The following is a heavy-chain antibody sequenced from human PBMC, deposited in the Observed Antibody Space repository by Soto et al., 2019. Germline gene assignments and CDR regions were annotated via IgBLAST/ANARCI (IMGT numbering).Heavy chain of an antibody. D-gene: IGHD2-8*01. CDR2: IFHDGTA. Sequence: SETLSLTCAVSGVSISSGNWWTWVRQTPQRGLEYIGEIFHDGTANYYPSFERRVAISVDTSKNQFSLKLTSVTAEDTAIYFCARLVYDPRLNYMYFDFWGQGALVTVSS. CDR1: GVSISSGNW. J-gene: IGHJ4*02. CDR3: ARLVYDPRLNYMYFDF. V-gene: IGHV4-4*02.